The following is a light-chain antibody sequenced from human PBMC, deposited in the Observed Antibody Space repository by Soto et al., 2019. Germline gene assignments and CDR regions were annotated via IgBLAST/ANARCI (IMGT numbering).Light chain of an antibody. CDR3: QQYYNWPRT. J-gene: IGKJ5*01. Sequence: IVLTQSPANLSVSPGERASLSCRASQSVSSSYLAWYQQKPGQAPRLLIYGASNRATGIPARFSGSGSGTDITHASSSRQAEDCAVYYWQQYYNWPRTCGQGTRLEIK. CDR2: GAS. CDR1: QSVSSSY. V-gene: IGKV3D-15*01.